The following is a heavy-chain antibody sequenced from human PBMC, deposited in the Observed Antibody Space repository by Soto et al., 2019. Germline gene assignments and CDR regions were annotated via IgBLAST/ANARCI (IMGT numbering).Heavy chain of an antibody. V-gene: IGHV1-18*01. CDR3: ARDLGLRRSGYTLGWHYGMDV. J-gene: IGHJ6*02. CDR1: GYTFTSYG. Sequence: ASVKVSCKASGYTFTSYGISWVRQAPGQGLEWMGWISAYNGNTNYAQKLQGRVTMTTDTSTSTAYMELRSLRSDDTAVYYCARDLGLRRSGYTLGWHYGMDVWGQGTTVTVSS. CDR2: ISAYNGNT. D-gene: IGHD3-3*01.